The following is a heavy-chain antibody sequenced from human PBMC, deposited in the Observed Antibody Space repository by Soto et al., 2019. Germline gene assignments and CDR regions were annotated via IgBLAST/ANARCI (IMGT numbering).Heavy chain of an antibody. D-gene: IGHD2-2*01. V-gene: IGHV3-30*18. Sequence: QVQLVESGGGVVQPGRSLRLSCAASGFTFSSYGMHWVRQAPGKGLEWVAVISYDGSNKYYADSVKGRFTISRDNSKNTLYLQMNSLRAEDTAVYYCAKGRQYCSSTSCPMDVWGQGTTVTVSS. J-gene: IGHJ6*02. CDR3: AKGRQYCSSTSCPMDV. CDR1: GFTFSSYG. CDR2: ISYDGSNK.